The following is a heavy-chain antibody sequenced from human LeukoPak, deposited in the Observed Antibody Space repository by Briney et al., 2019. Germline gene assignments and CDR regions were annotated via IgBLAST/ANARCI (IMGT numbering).Heavy chain of an antibody. CDR2: IKQDGSEK. D-gene: IGHD4-23*01. CDR1: GFTFRNYG. Sequence: PGGSLRLSCAASGFTFRNYGMSWVRQAPGKGLEWVANIKQDGSEKYYVDSEKGRFTVSRDNAKNSLYLQMNSLRAEDTAVYYCASGRWKNDYWGQGTLVTVAS. J-gene: IGHJ4*02. CDR3: ASGRWKNDY. V-gene: IGHV3-7*01.